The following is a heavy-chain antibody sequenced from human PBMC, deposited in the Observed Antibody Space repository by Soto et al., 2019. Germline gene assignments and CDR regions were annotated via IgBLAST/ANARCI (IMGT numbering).Heavy chain of an antibody. Sequence: QPWGSLRLSCAASGFSLIPYWIHFVRQVPGRGLEWVARLSSDGFGAAYADSVKGRFFISRDIARNTLSLQMNSLRADDTAVYYCARDLGGPDYWGRGTSVTVSS. D-gene: IGHD3-16*01. CDR1: GFSLIPYW. J-gene: IGHJ4*02. CDR3: ARDLGGPDY. CDR2: LSSDGFGA. V-gene: IGHV3-74*03.